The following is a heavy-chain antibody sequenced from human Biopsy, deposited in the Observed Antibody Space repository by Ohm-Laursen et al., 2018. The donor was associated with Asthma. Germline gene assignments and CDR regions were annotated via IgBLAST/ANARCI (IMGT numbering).Heavy chain of an antibody. CDR1: GFSFSDYY. Sequence: SLRLSCTASGFSFSDYYMTWMRQAPGKGLEWVSSISSSGSTTYPAESVKGRFTISRDNDQKSLFLQMGSLRAEDTALYYCARVFRSSGWGPFYHFVLDVWGQGTTVAVSS. CDR2: ISSSGSTT. J-gene: IGHJ6*02. D-gene: IGHD6-13*01. CDR3: ARVFRSSGWGPFYHFVLDV. V-gene: IGHV3-11*01.